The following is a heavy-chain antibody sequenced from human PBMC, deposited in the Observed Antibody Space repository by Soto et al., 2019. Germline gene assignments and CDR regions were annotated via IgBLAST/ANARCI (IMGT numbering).Heavy chain of an antibody. CDR3: ARDRSLYDSSGYYYVWGGWFDP. CDR2: ISAYNGNT. CDR1: GYTFTSYG. V-gene: IGHV1-18*04. D-gene: IGHD3-22*01. Sequence: QVQLVQSGAEVKKPGASVKVSCKASGYTFTSYGISWVRQAPGQGLEWMGWISAYNGNTNYAQKLQGRVTMTTDTSTSTAYMELRSLRSDDTAVYYCARDRSLYDSSGYYYVWGGWFDPWGQGTLVTVSS. J-gene: IGHJ5*02.